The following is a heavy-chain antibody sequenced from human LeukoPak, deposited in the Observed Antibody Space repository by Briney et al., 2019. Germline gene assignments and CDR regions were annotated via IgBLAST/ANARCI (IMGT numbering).Heavy chain of an antibody. CDR2: ISGSGGST. CDR1: GFTLSSYA. D-gene: IGHD3-22*01. J-gene: IGHJ4*02. V-gene: IGHV3-23*01. CDR3: AKDQYYYDSSGYSPFDY. Sequence: GGSLRLSCAASGFTLSSYAMSWVRQAPGKGLEWVSAISGSGGSTYYADSVKGRFTISRDNSKNTLYLQMNSLRAEDTAVYYCAKDQYYYDSSGYSPFDYWGQGTLVTVSS.